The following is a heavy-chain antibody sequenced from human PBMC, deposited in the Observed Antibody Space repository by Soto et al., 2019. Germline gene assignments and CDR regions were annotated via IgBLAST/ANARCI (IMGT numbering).Heavy chain of an antibody. V-gene: IGHV1-2*02. D-gene: IGHD6-6*01. J-gene: IGHJ5*02. CDR3: AKDLTRQLAYWLDP. Sequence: ASVKVSCKASGFSFTGYYIHWLRQAPGQGLEWMGWINAHSGGTEYAQKFQGRVTLTRDTSISTAYMTLSSLRSDDTAIYYCAKDLTRQLAYWLDPWGQGTQVTVAT. CDR1: GFSFTGYY. CDR2: INAHSGGT.